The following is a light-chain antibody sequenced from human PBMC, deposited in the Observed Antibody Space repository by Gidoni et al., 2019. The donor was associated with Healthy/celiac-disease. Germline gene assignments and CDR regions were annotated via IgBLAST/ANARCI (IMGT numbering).Light chain of an antibody. Sequence: DIVLPQSPATLSLSPGVRATLSCRTSQSVSSYLAWYQQKPGQAPRLLIYDASNRATGIPARFSGSGSRTDFTLTISSLEPEDFAVYYCQRRSNWPTAFXXXTRLEIK. CDR1: QSVSSY. CDR2: DAS. CDR3: QRRSNWPTA. V-gene: IGKV3-11*01. J-gene: IGKJ5*01.